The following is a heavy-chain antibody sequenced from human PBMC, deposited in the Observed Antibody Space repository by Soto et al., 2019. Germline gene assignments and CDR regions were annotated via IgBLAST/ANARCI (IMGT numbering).Heavy chain of an antibody. CDR3: ARETYYYDSSGYYPAFDY. Sequence: TSETLSLTCTVSGGSISSYYWSLIRQPPGKGLEWIGYIYYSGSTNYNPSLKSRVTISVDTSKNQFSLKLSSVTAADTAVYYCARETYYYDSSGYYPAFDYWGQGTLVTVS. J-gene: IGHJ4*02. D-gene: IGHD3-22*01. V-gene: IGHV4-59*01. CDR2: IYYSGST. CDR1: GGSISSYY.